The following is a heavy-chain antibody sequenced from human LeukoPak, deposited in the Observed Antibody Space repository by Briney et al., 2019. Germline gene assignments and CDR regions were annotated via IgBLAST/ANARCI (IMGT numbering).Heavy chain of an antibody. CDR1: GGSISSGDYY. J-gene: IGHJ3*02. Sequence: PSQTLSLTCTVSGGSISSGDYYWSWIRQPPGKGLEWIGYIYYSGSTYYNPSLKSRVTISVDTSKNQFSLKLSSVTAADTAVYYCARGRIYYDSSNYDAFDIWGRGTMVTVSS. CDR3: ARGRIYYDSSNYDAFDI. CDR2: IYYSGST. D-gene: IGHD3-22*01. V-gene: IGHV4-30-4*01.